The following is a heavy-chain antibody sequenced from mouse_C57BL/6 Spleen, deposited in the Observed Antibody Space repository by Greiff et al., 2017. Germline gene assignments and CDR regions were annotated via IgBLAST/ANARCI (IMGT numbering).Heavy chain of an antibody. D-gene: IGHD2-12*01. Sequence: QVQLKQSGAELVKPGASVKMSCKASGYNFTTYPIEWMQQNHGKSLEWIGNFHPYNDDTTYNAKFKGKATLTVENSSSTVYLELIRLTSVYSAVYYCARSSYYSGGDFDYWGQGTTLTVSS. V-gene: IGHV1-47*01. J-gene: IGHJ2*01. CDR1: GYNFTTYP. CDR3: ARSSYYSGGDFDY. CDR2: FHPYNDDT.